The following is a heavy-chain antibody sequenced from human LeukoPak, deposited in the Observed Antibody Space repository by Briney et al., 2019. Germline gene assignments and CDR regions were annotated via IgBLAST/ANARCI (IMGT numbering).Heavy chain of an antibody. Sequence: PGGSLRLSCAASGFTFSSYAMSWVLQAPGRGLEWVSAISGSGGSTYYADSVKGRFTISRDNSENTLYLQMNSLRAEDTAVYYCATPPPEYYDFWSGYLQGNYFDYWGQGTLVTVSS. D-gene: IGHD3-3*01. CDR1: GFTFSSYA. J-gene: IGHJ4*02. CDR2: ISGSGGST. CDR3: ATPPPEYYDFWSGYLQGNYFDY. V-gene: IGHV3-23*01.